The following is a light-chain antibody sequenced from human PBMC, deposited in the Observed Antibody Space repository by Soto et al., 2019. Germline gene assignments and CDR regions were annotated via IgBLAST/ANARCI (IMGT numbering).Light chain of an antibody. V-gene: IGLV1-40*01. CDR1: SSNIGAGYD. J-gene: IGLJ1*01. CDR3: QSYDSSVTLRV. CDR2: GNS. Sequence: QSVLTQPPSVSGAPGQRVTISCTGSSSNIGAGYDVHWYQQLPGTAPKLLIYGNSNRPSGVPDRFSGSKSGTSASLAITGLQADDEAAYYCQSYDSSVTLRVFGTGTKVTVL.